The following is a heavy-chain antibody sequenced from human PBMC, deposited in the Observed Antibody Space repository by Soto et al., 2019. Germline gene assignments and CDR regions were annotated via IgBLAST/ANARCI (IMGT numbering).Heavy chain of an antibody. V-gene: IGHV3-21*06. Sequence: KAGGSLRLSCAASGFIFTRYSMNWVRQAPGKGLEWVSSVSSTTNYIYYGDSMKGRFTISRDNAKNSLYLQMDTMRDEDTAVYYCVRAGHVFDVHYYGMDLWGQGTTVTVSS. J-gene: IGHJ6*02. CDR2: VSSTTNYI. D-gene: IGHD3-10*01. CDR1: GFIFTRYS. CDR3: VRAGHVFDVHYYGMDL.